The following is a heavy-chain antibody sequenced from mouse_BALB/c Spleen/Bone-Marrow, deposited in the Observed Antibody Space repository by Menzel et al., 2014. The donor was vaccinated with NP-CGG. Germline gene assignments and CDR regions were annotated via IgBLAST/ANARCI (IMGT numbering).Heavy chain of an antibody. V-gene: IGHV14-3*02. Sequence: EVQLQQSGAELVKPGASVKLSCTASGFNIKDTYMHWVKQRPEQGLEWIVGIDPANGNTKYDPKFQGKATITADTSSNTAYLQLSSLTSEDTAVYYCAYYRYDECGFAFWGQGTLVTVSA. CDR2: IDPANGNT. CDR3: AYYRYDECGFAF. D-gene: IGHD2-14*01. CDR1: GFNIKDTY. J-gene: IGHJ3*01.